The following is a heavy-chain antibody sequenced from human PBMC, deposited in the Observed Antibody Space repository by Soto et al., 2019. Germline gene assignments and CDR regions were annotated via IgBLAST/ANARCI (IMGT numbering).Heavy chain of an antibody. CDR1: EFSFSAYS. Sequence: LRLSCIASEFSFSAYSINWVRQAPGKGLVWVARIDGHSGTTNYADSVRGRFTISRDNAKNTVYLHLNTLTDEDTAVYYCARGGAMGVDHWGQGTLVTVSS. CDR3: ARGGAMGVDH. V-gene: IGHV3-74*01. CDR2: IDGHSGTT. J-gene: IGHJ4*02. D-gene: IGHD1-26*01.